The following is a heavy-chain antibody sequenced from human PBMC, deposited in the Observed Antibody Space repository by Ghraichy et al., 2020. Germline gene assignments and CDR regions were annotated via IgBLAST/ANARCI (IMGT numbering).Heavy chain of an antibody. D-gene: IGHD4-17*01. CDR1: GSSISSGYY. J-gene: IGHJ4*02. CDR2: IYHSGST. Sequence: TLSLTCTVSGSSISSGYYWGWIRQPPGKGLEWIGSIYHSGSTYYNPSLKSRVTLSVDTSKNQFSLKLSSVTAADTAVYYCARDRDYGDYLWDYWGQGTLVTVSS. CDR3: ARDRDYGDYLWDY. V-gene: IGHV4-38-2*02.